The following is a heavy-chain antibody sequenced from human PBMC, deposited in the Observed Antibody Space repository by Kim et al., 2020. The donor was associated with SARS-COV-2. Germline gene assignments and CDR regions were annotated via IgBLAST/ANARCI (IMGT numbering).Heavy chain of an antibody. CDR1: GYTFTSYG. J-gene: IGHJ5*02. CDR2: ISAYNGNT. Sequence: ASVKVSCKASGYTFTSYGISWVRQAPGQGLEWMGWISAYNGNTNYAQKLQGRVTMTTDTSTSTAYMELRSLRSDDTAVYYCARDAVGFRWYDYVLGSYRWFYPWGQGTLVTVSS. CDR3: ARDAVGFRWYDYVLGSYRWFYP. D-gene: IGHD3-16*02. V-gene: IGHV1-18*01.